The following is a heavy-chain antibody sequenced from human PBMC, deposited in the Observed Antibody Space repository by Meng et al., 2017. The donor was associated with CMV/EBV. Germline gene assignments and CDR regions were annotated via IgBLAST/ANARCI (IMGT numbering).Heavy chain of an antibody. J-gene: IGHJ4*02. Sequence: GESLKISCAASGFTFSSYWMHWVRQAPGKRLVWVSRINSDGSSTSYADSVKGRFTISRDNAKNTLYLQMNSLRAEDTAVYYCARGGGDYSGYDWEADYWGQGTLVTVSS. CDR3: ARGGGDYSGYDWEADY. V-gene: IGHV3-74*01. CDR1: GFTFSSYW. CDR2: INSDGSST. D-gene: IGHD5-12*01.